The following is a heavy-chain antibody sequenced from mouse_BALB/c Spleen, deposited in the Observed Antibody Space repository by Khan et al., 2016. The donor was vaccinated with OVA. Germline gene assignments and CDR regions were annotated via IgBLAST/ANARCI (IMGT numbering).Heavy chain of an antibody. Sequence: QIQLVQSGPELKKPGETVKISCKASGYTFTNYGMNWVKQAPGKGLKWMGWINTYTGEPTYADDFKGRFAFSLETSASTAYLQINNLKNEDTATYCCASDGDWYFDAWGAGTTVTVSS. V-gene: IGHV9-3-1*01. J-gene: IGHJ1*01. CDR3: ASDGDWYFDA. CDR1: GYTFTNYG. D-gene: IGHD1-2*01. CDR2: INTYTGEP.